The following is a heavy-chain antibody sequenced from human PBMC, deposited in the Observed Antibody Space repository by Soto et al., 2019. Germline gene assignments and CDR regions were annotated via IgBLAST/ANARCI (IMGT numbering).Heavy chain of an antibody. CDR2: ISWNSGSI. Sequence: LRLSCAASGFTFDDYAMHWVRQAPGKGLEWVSGISWNSGSIGYADSVKGRFTISRDNAKNSLYLQMNSLRAEDTALYYCAKDLYGSGSYYYYYYYGMDVWGQGTTVTVS. CDR1: GFTFDDYA. V-gene: IGHV3-9*01. CDR3: AKDLYGSGSYYYYYYYGMDV. J-gene: IGHJ6*02. D-gene: IGHD3-10*01.